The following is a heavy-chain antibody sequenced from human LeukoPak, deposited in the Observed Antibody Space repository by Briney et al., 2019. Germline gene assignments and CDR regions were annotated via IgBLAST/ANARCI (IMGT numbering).Heavy chain of an antibody. CDR2: ISGSGGST. D-gene: IGHD6-6*01. CDR3: AKAGSSSLYYYYYMDV. J-gene: IGHJ6*03. CDR1: GFTFSSYA. V-gene: IGHV3-23*01. Sequence: PGGSLRLSCAASGFTFSSYAMSWVRQAPGKGLEWVSAISGSGGSTYYADSVKGRFTISRDNSKNTLYLQMNSLRAEDTAVYYCAKAGSSSLYYYYYMDVWGKGTTVTVSS.